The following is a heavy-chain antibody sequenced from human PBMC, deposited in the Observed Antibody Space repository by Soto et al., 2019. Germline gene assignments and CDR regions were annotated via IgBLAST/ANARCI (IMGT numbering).Heavy chain of an antibody. V-gene: IGHV3-30*03. CDR1: GFSVSTYV. CDR2: MSSDGSSI. J-gene: IGHJ3*01. CDR3: ASERGPHDVFDV. Sequence: QVQLVESGGDVVQPGRSLRLSCAASGFSVSTYVFHWVRQAPGKGLEWLAVMSSDGSSISYADSVRGRFSISRDNSKNMLYLQMNSLKIEDTAVYPCASERGPHDVFDVWGQGTMVTVSS. D-gene: IGHD2-15*01.